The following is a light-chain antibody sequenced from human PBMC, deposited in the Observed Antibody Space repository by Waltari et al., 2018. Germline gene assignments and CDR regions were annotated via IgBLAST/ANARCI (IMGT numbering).Light chain of an antibody. CDR2: DVS. CDR1: SSDVGGYNS. J-gene: IGLJ2*01. Sequence: QSALTQPRPVSGSPGQSVTLSCTGTSSDVGGYNSVSWYQQHPGEAPKLIIYDVSKRPSGVPDRFSGSKSGNTASLTISGLQTEDEANYYCCSYAGSYTLVFGGGTKLTVL. V-gene: IGLV2-11*01. CDR3: CSYAGSYTLV.